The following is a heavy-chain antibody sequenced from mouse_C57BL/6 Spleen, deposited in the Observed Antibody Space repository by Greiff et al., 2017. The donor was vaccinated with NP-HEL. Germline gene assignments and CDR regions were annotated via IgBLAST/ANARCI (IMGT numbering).Heavy chain of an antibody. Sequence: VQLQQSGAELVKPGASVKISCKASGYTFTDYYINWVKQRPGQGLEWIGKIGPGSGSTYYNEKFKGKATLTADKSSSTAYMQLSSLTSEDSAVYFCARSHYGSSYDYYAMDYWGQGTSVTVSS. CDR2: IGPGSGST. D-gene: IGHD1-1*01. J-gene: IGHJ4*01. V-gene: IGHV1-77*01. CDR3: ARSHYGSSYDYYAMDY. CDR1: GYTFTDYY.